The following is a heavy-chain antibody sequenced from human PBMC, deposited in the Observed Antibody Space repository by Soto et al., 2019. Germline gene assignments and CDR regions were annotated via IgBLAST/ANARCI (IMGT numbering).Heavy chain of an antibody. V-gene: IGHV4-59*01. Sequence: TLSLTCTVSGASISSSYWSWIRQPPGKGLEWIGYIFHSGTTNYNPSLKSRVTISVDTSKNQFSLNLSSLTTADTAVYFCARDTGTYPYYFDYWGQGTLVTVSS. CDR3: ARDTGTYPYYFDY. J-gene: IGHJ4*02. CDR2: IFHSGTT. CDR1: GASISSSY. D-gene: IGHD1-26*01.